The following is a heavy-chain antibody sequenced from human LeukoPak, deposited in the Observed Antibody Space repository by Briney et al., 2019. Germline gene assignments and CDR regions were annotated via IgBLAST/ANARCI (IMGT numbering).Heavy chain of an antibody. Sequence: PGGSLRLSCAASGFTVSSNYMSWVRQAPGKGLEWVSDIYSGGSTYCADSVKGRFTISRDISKNTLYLQMNSLRAEDAAVYYCARGAAPPYWGQGTLVTVSS. D-gene: IGHD3-16*01. V-gene: IGHV3-66*01. CDR2: IYSGGST. CDR1: GFTVSSNY. CDR3: ARGAAPPY. J-gene: IGHJ4*02.